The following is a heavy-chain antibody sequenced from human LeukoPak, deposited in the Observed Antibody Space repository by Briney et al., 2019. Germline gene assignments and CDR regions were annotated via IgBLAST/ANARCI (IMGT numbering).Heavy chain of an antibody. CDR1: GYTFTSYD. CDR2: MNPNSGNT. Sequence: ASVKVSCKASGYTFTSYDINWVRQATGQGLEWMGWMNPNSGNTGYAQKFQGRVTMTRNTSRSTAYMELSSLISEDTAVYYCARVGTVRGTYYYYGMDVWGQGTTVTVSS. V-gene: IGHV1-8*01. J-gene: IGHJ6*02. CDR3: ARVGTVRGTYYYYGMDV. D-gene: IGHD1-26*01.